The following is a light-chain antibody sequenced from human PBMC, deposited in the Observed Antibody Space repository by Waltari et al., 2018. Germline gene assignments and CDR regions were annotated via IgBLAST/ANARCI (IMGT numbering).Light chain of an antibody. CDR3: CSYAGSSTLV. Sequence: SALTQPASVSGSPGPSITLSCTGTSSDVGGYNYVSWYQQPPGKAPKLMIYDVSKRPSGVSNRFSGSKSGNTASLTISGLQAEDEADYYCCSYAGSSTLVFGGGTKLTVL. CDR1: SSDVGGYNY. CDR2: DVS. J-gene: IGLJ2*01. V-gene: IGLV2-23*02.